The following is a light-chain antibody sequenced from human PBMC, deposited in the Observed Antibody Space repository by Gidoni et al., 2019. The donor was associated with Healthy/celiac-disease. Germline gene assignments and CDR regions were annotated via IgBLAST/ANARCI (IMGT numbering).Light chain of an antibody. V-gene: IGKV1-39*01. J-gene: IGKJ5*01. Sequence: DIQMTQSPSSLSASVGDRVTITCLASQSISSYLNWYQQKPGKAPKLLIYAASSLQSGVPSRFSGSGSGTDFTLTIISLQPEDFATYYWQQSYSTPITFGQGTRLEIK. CDR1: QSISSY. CDR2: AAS. CDR3: QQSYSTPIT.